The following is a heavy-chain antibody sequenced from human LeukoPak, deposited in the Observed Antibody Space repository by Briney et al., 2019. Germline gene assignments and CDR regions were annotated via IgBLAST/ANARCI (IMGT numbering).Heavy chain of an antibody. CDR2: IKQDGSEK. J-gene: IGHJ4*02. V-gene: IGHV3-7*03. CDR1: GFTLSSNW. CDR3: ARLTPVFCGGDCFTLDY. D-gene: IGHD2-21*02. Sequence: GGSLRLSCVVSGFTLSSNWMCWVRQAPGKGPEWVAKIKQDGSEKYYVDSVKGRFTISRDNAKNSVYLQMNSLRAEDTAVYYCARLTPVFCGGDCFTLDYWGQGTLVTVSS.